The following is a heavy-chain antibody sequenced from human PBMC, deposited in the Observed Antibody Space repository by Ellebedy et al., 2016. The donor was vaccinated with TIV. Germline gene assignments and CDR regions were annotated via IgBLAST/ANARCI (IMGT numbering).Heavy chain of an antibody. V-gene: IGHV3-23*01. CDR2: ISGSGGST. CDR3: AKDLRFGSGYHI. Sequence: GGSLRLXXAASGFTFSSYAMSWVRQAPGKGLEWVSAISGSGGSTYYADSVKGRFTISRDNSKNTLYLQMNSLRAEDTAVYYCAKDLRFGSGYHIWGQGTLVTVSS. J-gene: IGHJ4*02. D-gene: IGHD3-22*01. CDR1: GFTFSSYA.